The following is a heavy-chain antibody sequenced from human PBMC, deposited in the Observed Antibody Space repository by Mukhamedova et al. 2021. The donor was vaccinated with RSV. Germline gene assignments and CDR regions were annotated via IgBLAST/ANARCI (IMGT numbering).Heavy chain of an antibody. D-gene: IGHD6-13*01. Sequence: VRQAPGKGLEWVSSITGSGSDTYYIDSVKGRFTSSRDNSKNTLYLQMNNLRAEDTAIYYCARRPGTAAAGGFDYWGQGTLVTVS. V-gene: IGHV3-23*01. CDR3: ARRPGTAAAGGFDY. CDR2: ITGSGSDT. J-gene: IGHJ4*02.